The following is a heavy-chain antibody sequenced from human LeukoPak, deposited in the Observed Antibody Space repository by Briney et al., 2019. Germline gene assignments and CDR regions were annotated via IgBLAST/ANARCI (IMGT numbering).Heavy chain of an antibody. CDR1: GGSFSGYY. CDR2: INHSGST. D-gene: IGHD2/OR15-2a*01. CDR3: ARGSMVDY. J-gene: IGHJ4*02. V-gene: IGHV4-34*01. Sequence: SETLSLTCAVYGGSFSGYYWSWIRQPPGKGLEWIGEINHSGSTNYNPSLKSRVTISVDTSKNQFSLKLSSVTAADTAVYCCARGSMVDYWGQGTLVTVSS.